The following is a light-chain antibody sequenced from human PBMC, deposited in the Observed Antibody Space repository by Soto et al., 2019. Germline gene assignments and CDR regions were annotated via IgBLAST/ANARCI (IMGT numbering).Light chain of an antibody. V-gene: IGKV1-33*01. CDR3: QQYDNLPYT. CDR2: ATS. CDR1: QSIGNF. J-gene: IGKJ2*01. Sequence: DMEMTQSPSSLSASVGDRVTITCRARQSIGNFLHWYQQQPGKAPRLLIYATSSLQSGVPSRFSGSRSGADFTFTIYGLQPEDIATYWCQQYDNLPYTFGQGTKVEI.